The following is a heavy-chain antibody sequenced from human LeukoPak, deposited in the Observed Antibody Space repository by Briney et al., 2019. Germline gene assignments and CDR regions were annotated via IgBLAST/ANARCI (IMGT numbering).Heavy chain of an antibody. Sequence: GGSLRLSCTASGFTLDDFAMHWVRQVPRKGREGVSCITGNSGALPYADSVKVRFTIARDNARKSLYLQISSLIPEDTALYYCGKDIVGTMLRGVIRSWGQGTLVTVSS. J-gene: IGHJ4*02. D-gene: IGHD3-10*01. CDR1: GFTLDDFA. V-gene: IGHV3-9*01. CDR2: ITGNSGAL. CDR3: GKDIVGTMLRGVIRS.